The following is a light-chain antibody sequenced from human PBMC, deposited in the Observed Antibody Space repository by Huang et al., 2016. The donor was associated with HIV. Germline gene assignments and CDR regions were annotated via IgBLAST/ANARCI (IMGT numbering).Light chain of an antibody. J-gene: IGKJ1*01. V-gene: IGKV1-33*01. CDR3: QQYDSLPPWT. Sequence: DFQMTQSPSSLSASVGDRVTITCQASQDIANYLNWYQQKPGKAPKLLIYDASNLETGVPSRFSGSASGTDFTFTISSLQPEDIATYYCQQYDSLPPWTFGQGTKVEVK. CDR2: DAS. CDR1: QDIANY.